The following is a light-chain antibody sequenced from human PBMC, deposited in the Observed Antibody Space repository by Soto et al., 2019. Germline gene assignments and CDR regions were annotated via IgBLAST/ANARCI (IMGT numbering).Light chain of an antibody. V-gene: IGKV3-15*01. J-gene: IGKJ1*01. CDR1: QSVNAN. CDR2: GAS. Sequence: EVVMTQSPATLSVSPGERATLSCRASQSVNANLAWYQQKPGQAPRLLIHGASNRATGIPARFSGSGFGTEFILTISSLQPDDFATYYCQQYNDYWTFGQGTKVEIK. CDR3: QQYNDYWT.